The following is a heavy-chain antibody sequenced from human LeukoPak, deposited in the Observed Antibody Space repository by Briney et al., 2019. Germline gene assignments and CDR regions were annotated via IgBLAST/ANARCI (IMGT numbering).Heavy chain of an antibody. D-gene: IGHD3-10*01. CDR2: VYYSGSA. J-gene: IGHJ4*02. CDR1: GGSVSSGRYY. V-gene: IGHV4-61*01. Sequence: SETLSLTCAVSGGSVSSGRYYWSWIRQPPGKGLEWIGYVYYSGSANYNPSLKSRVTISVDTSKNQFSLKLSSVTAADTAVYYCARHEKLGQFDYWGQGTLVTVSS. CDR3: ARHEKLGQFDY.